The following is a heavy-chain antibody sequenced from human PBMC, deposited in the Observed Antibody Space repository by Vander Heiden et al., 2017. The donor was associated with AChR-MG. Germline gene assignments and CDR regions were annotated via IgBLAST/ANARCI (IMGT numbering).Heavy chain of an antibody. CDR1: GFTFSAYG. CDR2: ITGGGDNT. Sequence: EVQLLESGGGLVQPGGSLRLSCAASGFTFSAYGMSWVRQAPGKVLEWVSVITGGGDNTYYADSVEGRFTISRDNSKNTLYLQMSSLRADDTAVYYCAKLTGSRGYYYYGMDVWGQGTTVTVSS. J-gene: IGHJ6*02. D-gene: IGHD7-27*01. V-gene: IGHV3-23*01. CDR3: AKLTGSRGYYYYGMDV.